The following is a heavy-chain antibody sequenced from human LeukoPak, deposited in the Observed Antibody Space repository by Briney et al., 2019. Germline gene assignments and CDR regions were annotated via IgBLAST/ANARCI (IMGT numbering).Heavy chain of an antibody. CDR1: GYTFTTYD. Sequence: ASVKVSCKASGYTFTTYDINWVRQATGQGLEWMGWMNPNSGNTGYAQKFQGRVTITRNTSISTAYMELSSLRSEDTAVYYCARRQETYDSTGYQKPRAEYFQHWGQGTLVTVSS. CDR2: MNPNSGNT. D-gene: IGHD3-22*01. CDR3: ARRQETYDSTGYQKPRAEYFQH. V-gene: IGHV1-8*01. J-gene: IGHJ1*01.